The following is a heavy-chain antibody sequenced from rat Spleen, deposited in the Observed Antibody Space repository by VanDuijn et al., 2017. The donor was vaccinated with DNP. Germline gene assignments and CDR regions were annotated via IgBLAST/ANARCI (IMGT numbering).Heavy chain of an antibody. CDR3: TRGGTYYFDY. V-gene: IGHV5-25*01. CDR2: INTGGSDT. D-gene: IGHD4-3*01. Sequence: EVQLVESGGGLVQPGRSLKLSCAASGFTFSDYYMAWVRQAPKKGLEWVASINTGGSDTYYRDSVKGRFTISRDIAKSTLYLQMDSLRSEDTATYYCTRGGTYYFDYWGQGVLVTVSS. J-gene: IGHJ2*01. CDR1: GFTFSDYY.